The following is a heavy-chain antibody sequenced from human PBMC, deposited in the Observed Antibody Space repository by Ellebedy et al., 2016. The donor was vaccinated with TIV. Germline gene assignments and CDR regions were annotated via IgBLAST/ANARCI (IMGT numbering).Heavy chain of an antibody. CDR3: ARDLATWALDPGRDDH. J-gene: IGHJ4*02. CDR1: GFTLSSYG. CDR2: MDYDERNE. Sequence: PGGSLRLSCAASGFTLSSYGMHWVRQAPGKGLEWVAGMDYDERNEYYIESVKGRFAISRDTSKNTLYLQMNSLRAEDAAIYYCARDLATWALDPGRDDHWGQGTLVTVSS. V-gene: IGHV3-33*01. D-gene: IGHD1-26*01.